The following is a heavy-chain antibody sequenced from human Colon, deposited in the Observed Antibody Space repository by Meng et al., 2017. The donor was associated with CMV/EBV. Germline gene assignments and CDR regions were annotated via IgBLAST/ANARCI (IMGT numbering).Heavy chain of an antibody. CDR1: CWSFSSDTW. V-gene: IGHV4-4*02. CDR2: SYHSGTT. D-gene: IGHD5-18*01. J-gene: IGHJ5*02. CDR3: AKIPLGYSLSPLVGLDP. Sequence: APRLQWCSGLLKPSETLLLAAAVYCWSFSSDTWGTGVRQPPVKGLDWIGESYHSGTTDYNPSLKSRVTISVDKSNNQVSMNLSSVTAAETAVYFCAKIPLGYSLSPLVGLDPWGQGTLVTVSS.